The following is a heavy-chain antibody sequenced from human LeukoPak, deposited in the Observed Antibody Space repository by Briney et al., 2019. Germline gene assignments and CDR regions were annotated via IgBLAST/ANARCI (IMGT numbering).Heavy chain of an antibody. J-gene: IGHJ3*02. CDR2: INHSGST. V-gene: IGHV4-34*01. Sequence: SETLSLTCTVSGGSISSYYWSWIRQPPGKGLEWIGEINHSGSTNYNPSLKSRVTISVDTSKNQFSLKLSSVTAADTAVYYCARDRGYSYGCDAFDIWGQGTMVTVSS. CDR3: ARDRGYSYGCDAFDI. CDR1: GGSISSYY. D-gene: IGHD5-18*01.